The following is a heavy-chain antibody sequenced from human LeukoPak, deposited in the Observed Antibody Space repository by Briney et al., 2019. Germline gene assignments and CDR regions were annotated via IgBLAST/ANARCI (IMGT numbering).Heavy chain of an antibody. CDR3: GSDPPNSGYALDY. J-gene: IGHJ4*02. Sequence: GGSLRLSCAASGLNFKNYAMHWVRQAPGKGLEWVAFIWSDENNKYYADSVKGRFTISRDNSKNTLYLQMNSLRVEDTAVYYCGSDPPNSGYALDYWGQGTLVAVSS. CDR1: GLNFKNYA. CDR2: IWSDENNK. D-gene: IGHD3-22*01. V-gene: IGHV3-33*01.